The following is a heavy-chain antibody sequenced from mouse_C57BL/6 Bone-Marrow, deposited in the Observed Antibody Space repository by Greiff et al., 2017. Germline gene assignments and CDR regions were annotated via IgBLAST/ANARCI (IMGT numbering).Heavy chain of an antibody. CDR3: AKYGSSYGYWYCDV. CDR2: INPNNGGT. J-gene: IGHJ1*03. Sequence: VQLQQSGPELVKPGASVKISCKASGYTFTDYYMNWVKQSHGKSLEWIGDINPNNGGTSYNQKFKGKATLTVDKSSSTAYMELRSLTSEGSAVYYCAKYGSSYGYWYCDVWGKGTTVTVSS. D-gene: IGHD1-1*01. V-gene: IGHV1-26*01. CDR1: GYTFTDYY.